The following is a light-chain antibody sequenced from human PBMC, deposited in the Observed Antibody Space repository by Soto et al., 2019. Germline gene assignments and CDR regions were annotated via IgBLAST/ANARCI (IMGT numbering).Light chain of an antibody. CDR2: KVS. CDR3: CSYATTHTFFV. V-gene: IGLV2-14*01. CDR1: SSDVGGYNY. J-gene: IGLJ1*01. Sequence: QSALTQPASVSGSPGQSITISCTGTSSDVGGYNYVSWYQQYPGRVPKLLIYKVSNRPSGISNRFSGSKSGNTASLTISGLQAEDEADYYCCSYATTHTFFVFGTGTKVTVL.